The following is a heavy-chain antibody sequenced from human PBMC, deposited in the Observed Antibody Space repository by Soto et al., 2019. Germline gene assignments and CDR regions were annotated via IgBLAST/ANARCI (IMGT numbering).Heavy chain of an antibody. CDR3: ARESYCSGGSCYSSPVYYYYGMDV. CDR2: ISAYNGNT. Sequence: QVQLVQSGAEVKKPGASVKVSCKASGYTFTSYGISWVRQAPGQGLEWMGWISAYNGNTNCAQKLQGRVTMTTDTTTSTTYMELRSLRSDDTAVYYCARESYCSGGSCYSSPVYYYYGMDVWGPGNTVTVSS. V-gene: IGHV1-18*01. CDR1: GYTFTSYG. D-gene: IGHD2-15*01. J-gene: IGHJ6*02.